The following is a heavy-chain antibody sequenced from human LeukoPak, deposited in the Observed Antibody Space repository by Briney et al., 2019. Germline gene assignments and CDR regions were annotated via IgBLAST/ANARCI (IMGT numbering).Heavy chain of an antibody. CDR2: IYYSGST. V-gene: IGHV4-59*08. Sequence: SETLSLTCAVYGVSFSGYYWSWIRQPPGKGLEWIGYIYYSGSTNYNPSLKSRVTISVDTSKNQFSPKLSSVTAADTAVYYCAGLEWDNAFDIWGQGTMVTVSS. D-gene: IGHD1-26*01. J-gene: IGHJ3*02. CDR1: GVSFSGYY. CDR3: AGLEWDNAFDI.